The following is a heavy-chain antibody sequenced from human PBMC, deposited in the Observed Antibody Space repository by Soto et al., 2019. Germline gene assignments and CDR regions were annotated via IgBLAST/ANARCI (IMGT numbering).Heavy chain of an antibody. J-gene: IGHJ5*02. CDR2: IIPIFGTA. V-gene: IGHV1-69*12. CDR3: AIGGDYFLSRSCFDP. Sequence: QVQLVQSGAEVKKPGSSVKVSCKASGGTFSSYAISWVRQAPGQGLEWMGGIIPIFGTANYAQKFQGRVTVTAADSTSTASLDLSSLRSEDTAVYYCAIGGDYFLSRSCFDPWGQGTLVTVSS. CDR1: GGTFSSYA. D-gene: IGHD4-17*01.